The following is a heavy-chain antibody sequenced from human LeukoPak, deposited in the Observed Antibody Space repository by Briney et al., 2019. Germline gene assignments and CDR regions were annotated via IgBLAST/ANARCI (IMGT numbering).Heavy chain of an antibody. CDR2: VYSSGST. Sequence: KSSETLSLTCTVSGGSITGSYWSWIRQPPGKGLEWIGYVYSSGSTDYNPPLKSRVTISVDTSKNQFSLKLSSVTAADTAVYFCARGGWSLDLWGRGTLVAVSS. CDR3: ARGGWSLDL. J-gene: IGHJ2*01. V-gene: IGHV4-59*01. CDR1: GGSITGSY.